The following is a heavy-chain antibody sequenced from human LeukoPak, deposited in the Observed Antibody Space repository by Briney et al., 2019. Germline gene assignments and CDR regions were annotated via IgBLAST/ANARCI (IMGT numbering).Heavy chain of an antibody. D-gene: IGHD5-18*01. CDR1: GFTFSSYA. V-gene: IGHV3-30*04. CDR3: AKDRVQLWPYYFDY. J-gene: IGHJ4*02. CDR2: ISYDGSNK. Sequence: GGSLRLSCVVSGFTFSSYAMHWVRQVPGKGLEWVALISYDGSNKYYADSVKGRFTISRDNSKNTLYLQMNSLRAEDTAVYYCAKDRVQLWPYYFDYWGQGTLVTVSS.